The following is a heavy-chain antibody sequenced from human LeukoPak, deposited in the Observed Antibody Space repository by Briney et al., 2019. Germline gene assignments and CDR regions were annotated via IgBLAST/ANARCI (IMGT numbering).Heavy chain of an antibody. J-gene: IGHJ4*02. CDR1: GFTFSSYA. CDR3: ARDKSSGSYPLYYFDY. Sequence: GESLKISCAASGFTFSSYAMHWVRQAPGKGLEWVAVISYDGSNKYYADSVKGRFTISRDNSKNTLYLQMNSLRAEDTAVYYCARDKSSGSYPLYYFDYWGQGTLVTVSS. V-gene: IGHV3-30-3*01. D-gene: IGHD1-26*01. CDR2: ISYDGSNK.